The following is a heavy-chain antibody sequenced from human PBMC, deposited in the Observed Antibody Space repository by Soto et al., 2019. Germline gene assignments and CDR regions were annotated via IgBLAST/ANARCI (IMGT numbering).Heavy chain of an antibody. CDR1: GITISTYG. V-gene: IGHV3-33*01. CDR3: EGSAAEGWFDP. D-gene: IGHD6-13*01. Sequence: QVQLVESGGGVVQPGRSLRLSCEASGITISTYGMHWVRQAPGKGLEWVAVIWFDGRNKYYADSVKGRFTISRDTSKNTLYLQMNSLRVEDTAVYYCEGSAAEGWFDPWGQGTLVTVSS. J-gene: IGHJ5*02. CDR2: IWFDGRNK.